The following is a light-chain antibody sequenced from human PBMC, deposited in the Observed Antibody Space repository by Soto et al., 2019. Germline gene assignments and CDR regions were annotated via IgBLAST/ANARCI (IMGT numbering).Light chain of an antibody. V-gene: IGLV2-11*01. CDR1: SSDVGYNY. J-gene: IGLJ3*02. CDR2: DVS. Sequence: QSVLTQPRSVSGSPGQSVTISCTGTSSDVGYNYVSWYQQHPGKAPKLMIYDVSKRPSGVPDRFSGSKSGNTASLTISGLQAEDEADYYCCSYAGSYTWVFGGGTKLTVL. CDR3: CSYAGSYTWV.